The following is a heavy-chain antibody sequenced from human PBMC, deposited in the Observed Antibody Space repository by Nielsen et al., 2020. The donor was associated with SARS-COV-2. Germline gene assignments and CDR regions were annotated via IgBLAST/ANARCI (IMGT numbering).Heavy chain of an antibody. J-gene: IGHJ2*01. D-gene: IGHD6-19*01. V-gene: IGHV5-51*01. CDR1: GYSFSTYW. CDR3: ATLGRRNSGLNWYFEL. Sequence: GESLKISCTTSGYSFSTYWIGWVRQMPGKGLEWMGMINPGDSEVRYKPSFRGQVTISADRSTSTAYLQWSSLEASDTAMYYCATLGRRNSGLNWYFELRGRGTFVTVSS. CDR2: INPGDSEV.